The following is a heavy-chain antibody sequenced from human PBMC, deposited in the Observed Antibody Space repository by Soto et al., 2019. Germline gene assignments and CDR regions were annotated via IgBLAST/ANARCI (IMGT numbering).Heavy chain of an antibody. CDR1: GFPFSSYA. CDR3: ANGYTSGAGRFEH. J-gene: IGHJ4*02. CDR2: ISASVSIT. V-gene: IGHV3-23*01. D-gene: IGHD1-26*01. Sequence: GGALRLSCAASGFPFSSYAMSSVRQAPGKGLEWVSAISASVSITYYADSVKGRFTISRDNSKNTLFLQMNSLRAEDTAVYYCANGYTSGAGRFEHWGQGTLVTDPS.